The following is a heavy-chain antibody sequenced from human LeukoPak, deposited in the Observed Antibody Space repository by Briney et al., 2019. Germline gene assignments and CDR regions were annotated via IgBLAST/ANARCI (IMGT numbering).Heavy chain of an antibody. CDR1: GLTFSNYS. J-gene: IGHJ4*02. Sequence: GGSLRLSCAASGLTFSNYSMNWVRQAPGKGLEWVSSISSSSSYIYYADSVKGRFTISRDNAKNSLYLQMNSLRAEDTAVYYCARGRDYVWGSYPPDYWGQGTLVTVSS. CDR3: ARGRDYVWGSYPPDY. V-gene: IGHV3-21*01. CDR2: ISSSSSYI. D-gene: IGHD3-16*02.